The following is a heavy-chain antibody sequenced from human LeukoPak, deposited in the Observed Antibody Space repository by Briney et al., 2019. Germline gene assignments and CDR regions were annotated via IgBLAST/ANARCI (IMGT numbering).Heavy chain of an antibody. V-gene: IGHV1-46*01. J-gene: IGHJ4*02. CDR3: ARGAPLLDYYDSSGYPAPFDY. D-gene: IGHD3-22*01. CDR1: GYTFTSYY. CDR2: INPSGGST. Sequence: ASVKVSCKASGYTFTSYYMHWVRQAPGQGLEWMGIINPSGGSTSYAQKFQGRVTMTRDTPTSTVYMGLSSLRSEDTAVYYCARGAPLLDYYDSSGYPAPFDYWGQGTLVTVSS.